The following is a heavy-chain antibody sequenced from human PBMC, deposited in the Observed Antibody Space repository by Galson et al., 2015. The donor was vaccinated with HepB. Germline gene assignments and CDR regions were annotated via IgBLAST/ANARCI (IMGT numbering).Heavy chain of an antibody. CDR3: AKDPYCGSTRCHYGMDV. CDR2: ISYDGHKN. D-gene: IGHD2-2*01. Sequence: SLRLSCAASGFTFSNYVMHWVRQAPGKGLEWVGVISYDGHKNYYAESVKGRFTISRDNSKNTLYLQMNSLRPEDTAVYYCAKDPYCGSTRCHYGMDVWGQGTTVTVSS. CDR1: GFTFSNYV. V-gene: IGHV3-30*18. J-gene: IGHJ6*02.